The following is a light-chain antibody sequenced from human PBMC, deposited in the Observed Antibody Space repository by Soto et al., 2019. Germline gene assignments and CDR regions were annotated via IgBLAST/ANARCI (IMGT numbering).Light chain of an antibody. CDR2: TTA. J-gene: IGKJ2*01. CDR1: QGINKW. CDR3: QQCYSFPYT. V-gene: IGKV1D-12*01. Sequence: DIQMAQSPSSVSASVGDRVTITCRASQGINKWLVWYQQKPGKPPKVLIYTTANLKSGVPSRFSGSGSGTDFTLTISSLQPEDFATYYCQQCYSFPYTFGQGTKLEIK.